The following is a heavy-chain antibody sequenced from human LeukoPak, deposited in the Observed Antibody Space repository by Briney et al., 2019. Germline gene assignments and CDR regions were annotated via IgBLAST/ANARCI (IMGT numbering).Heavy chain of an antibody. CDR2: IKQDGSQK. CDR3: ARGSFAARWD. V-gene: IGHV3-7*01. J-gene: IGHJ4*02. CDR1: GFTFSNYW. Sequence: SGGSLRLSCAASGFTFSNYWMSWVRQAPGKGLEWVANIKQDGSQKSYVDSVKGRFTISRDNANNLLYLQMNSLRAEDTAVYYCARGSFAARWDWGQGTLVTVSS. D-gene: IGHD6-6*01.